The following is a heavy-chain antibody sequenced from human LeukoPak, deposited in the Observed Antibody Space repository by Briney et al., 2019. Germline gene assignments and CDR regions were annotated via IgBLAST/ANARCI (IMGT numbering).Heavy chain of an antibody. V-gene: IGHV4-38-2*02. CDR3: AREGLLWFGELSL. CDR1: GYSISSGYY. D-gene: IGHD3-10*01. Sequence: SETLSLTCAVSGYSISSGYYWGWIRQPPGKGLEWIGSIYHSGSTYFNPSLKSRVTISVDTSKNQCSLKLSSVTAADTAVYYCAREGLLWFGELSLGGQGTLVTVSS. CDR2: IYHSGST. J-gene: IGHJ4*02.